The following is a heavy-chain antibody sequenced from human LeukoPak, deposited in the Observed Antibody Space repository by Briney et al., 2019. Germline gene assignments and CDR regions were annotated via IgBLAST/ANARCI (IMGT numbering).Heavy chain of an antibody. D-gene: IGHD5-12*01. Sequence: KPSETLSLTCAVSGYSISSSNWWGWIRQPPGKGLEWIAYIYYSGSTYYNPSLKSRVTMSVDTSKNQFSLKLSSVTAVHTAVYYCAKSVAWNYYYYMDVWGKGTTVTVSS. CDR2: IYYSGST. CDR3: AKSVAWNYYYYMDV. V-gene: IGHV4-28*01. J-gene: IGHJ6*03. CDR1: GYSISSSNW.